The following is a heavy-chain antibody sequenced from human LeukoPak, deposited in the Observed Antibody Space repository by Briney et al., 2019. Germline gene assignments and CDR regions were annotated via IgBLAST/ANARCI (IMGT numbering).Heavy chain of an antibody. Sequence: GGSLRLSCAASGFTFSSYAMHWVRQAPGKGLEWVAVISYDGSNKYYADSVKGRFTISRDNSKNTLYLQMNSLRAEDTAVYYCARDLCPSGSQHQTTHSGPYDYWGQGTLVTVSS. CDR3: ARDLCPSGSQHQTTHSGPYDY. J-gene: IGHJ4*02. D-gene: IGHD1-26*01. CDR1: GFTFSSYA. V-gene: IGHV3-30*04. CDR2: ISYDGSNK.